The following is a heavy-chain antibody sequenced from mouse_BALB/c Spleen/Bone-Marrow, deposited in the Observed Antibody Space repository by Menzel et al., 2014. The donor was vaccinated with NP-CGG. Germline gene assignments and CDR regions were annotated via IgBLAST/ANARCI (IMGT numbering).Heavy chain of an antibody. D-gene: IGHD1-1*01. CDR2: IYPGSGST. V-gene: IGHV1-77*01. Sequence: SGPELVKPGASVKMSCKASGYTFTDYVISWVKPSTGQGLEWIGEIYPGSGSTYYNEKFKGKATLTADKSSNTSYMQLNSMTSEDSAVYFCARDYYGSSGAMDYWGQGTSVTVSS. CDR3: ARDYYGSSGAMDY. J-gene: IGHJ4*01. CDR1: GYTFTDYV.